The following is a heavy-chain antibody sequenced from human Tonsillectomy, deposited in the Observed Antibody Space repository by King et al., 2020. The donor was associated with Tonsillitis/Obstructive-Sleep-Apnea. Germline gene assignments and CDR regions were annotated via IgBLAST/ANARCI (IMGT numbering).Heavy chain of an antibody. J-gene: IGHJ4*02. Sequence: QLVQSGGGLVQPGGSLRLSCAASGFTVSSDCMSWVRQAPGKGLEWVSVIYSGGGTYYADSVKGRFTISRDNSKNTLYLQMNSLRAEDTAVYYCARGRDGYNFAYWGQGTLVTVSS. V-gene: IGHV3-66*01. CDR2: IYSGGGT. CDR3: ARGRDGYNFAY. CDR1: GFTVSSDC. D-gene: IGHD5-24*01.